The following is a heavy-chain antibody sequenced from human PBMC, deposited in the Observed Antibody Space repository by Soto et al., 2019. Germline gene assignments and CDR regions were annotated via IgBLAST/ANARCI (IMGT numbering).Heavy chain of an antibody. CDR2: IYYSGST. V-gene: IGHV4-39*01. CDR3: ARPYCSGGSCRNYYYYGMDV. Sequence: SETLSLTCTVSGGSISSSSYYWGWIRQPPGKGLEWIGSIYYSGSTYYNPSLKSRVTISVDTSKNQFSLKLSSVTAADTAVYYCARPYCSGGSCRNYYYYGMDVWGQGTTVTVSS. D-gene: IGHD2-15*01. J-gene: IGHJ6*02. CDR1: GGSISSSSYY.